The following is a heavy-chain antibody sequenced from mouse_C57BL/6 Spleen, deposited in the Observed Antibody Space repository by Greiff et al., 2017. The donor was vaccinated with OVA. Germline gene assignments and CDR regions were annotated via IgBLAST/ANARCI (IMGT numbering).Heavy chain of an antibody. CDR1: GFTFSDYC. Sequence: EVLLVESGGGLVQPGASLKLSCAASGFTFSDYCMYWVRQTPGKRLEWVAYISTGGGSTYYPDTVKGRFTLSRDNATNTLYLQMSRLTSEDTAVDDCARHGAYYDAMDDWGKGTTVTVSS. V-gene: IGHV5-12*01. J-gene: IGHJ4*01. CDR3: ARHGAYYDAMDD. CDR2: ISTGGGST.